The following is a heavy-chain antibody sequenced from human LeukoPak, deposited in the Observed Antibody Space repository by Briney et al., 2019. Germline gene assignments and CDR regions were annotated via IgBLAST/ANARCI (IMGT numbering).Heavy chain of an antibody. CDR3: ARANSFDSSGYYFDY. Sequence: GGSLRLSCTASGFTFGNYALSWFRQAPGKGLEWVAFIRSKTYRGTTEYAASVKGRFTISRDDSKSIAYLQMNSPKTEDTAVYYCARANSFDSSGYYFDYWGQGTLVTVSS. CDR1: GFTFGNYA. CDR2: IRSKTYRGTT. D-gene: IGHD3-22*01. V-gene: IGHV3-49*03. J-gene: IGHJ4*02.